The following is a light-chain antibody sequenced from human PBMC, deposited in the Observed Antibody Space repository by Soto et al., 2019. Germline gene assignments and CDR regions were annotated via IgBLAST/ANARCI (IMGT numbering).Light chain of an antibody. CDR3: QHRSNWPWT. J-gene: IGKJ1*01. Sequence: EIVLTESPVTLSLSPGERATLSCRRSQSVSGYLAWYQQKPGQAPRLLVYDPSSSAAGIPARSSASGSATDFTLPISRLEPEQFAVYYCQHRSNWPWTFGQGTKV. CDR2: DPS. CDR1: QSVSGY. V-gene: IGKV3-11*01.